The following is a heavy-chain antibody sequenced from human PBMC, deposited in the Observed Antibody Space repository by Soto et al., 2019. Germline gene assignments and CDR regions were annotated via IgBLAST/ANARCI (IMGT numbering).Heavy chain of an antibody. CDR3: ARGAEDYYYYYYMDV. Sequence: VPVKVSCKSSGYTVSIYVMHWVCQAPGQRLEWMGWINAGNGNTKYSQKFQGRVTITRDTSASTAYMELSSLRSEDTAVYYCARGAEDYYYYYYMDVWGKGTTVTVSS. CDR2: INAGNGNT. J-gene: IGHJ6*03. V-gene: IGHV1-3*01. CDR1: GYTVSIYV.